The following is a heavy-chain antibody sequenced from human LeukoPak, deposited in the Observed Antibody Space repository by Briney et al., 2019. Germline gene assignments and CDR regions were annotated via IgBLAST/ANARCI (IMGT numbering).Heavy chain of an antibody. CDR1: GFTFSSYA. CDR3: AKDYYGSGSYYNPWFDP. V-gene: IGHV3-23*01. J-gene: IGHJ5*02. CDR2: INGSGGST. Sequence: GGSLRLSCAASGFTFSSYAMSWVRQAPGKGLEWVSAINGSGGSTYYTDSVKGRFTISRDNSKNTLYLQMNSLRAEDTAVYYCAKDYYGSGSYYNPWFDPWGQGTLVTVSS. D-gene: IGHD3-10*01.